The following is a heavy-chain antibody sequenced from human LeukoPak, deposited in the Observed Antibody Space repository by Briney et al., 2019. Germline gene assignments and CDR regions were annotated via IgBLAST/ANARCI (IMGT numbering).Heavy chain of an antibody. CDR2: IDEDGTEK. J-gene: IGHJ4*02. V-gene: IGHV3-7*01. D-gene: IGHD6-13*01. Sequence: PGGSLRLSCAASAFTFSSYWMNWVRQAPGKGLEWVAGIDEDGTEKYYVESVKGRFTNSRDNAKKSVYLQMNSLRADDTAVYYCARAITAVDSYWGQGTLVTVSS. CDR3: ARAITAVDSY. CDR1: AFTFSSYW.